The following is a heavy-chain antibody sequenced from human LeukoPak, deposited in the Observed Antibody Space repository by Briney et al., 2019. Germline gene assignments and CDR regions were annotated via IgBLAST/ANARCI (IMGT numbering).Heavy chain of an antibody. CDR1: GGSISSHY. CDR3: ARASWTFSWELLGDFDY. J-gene: IGHJ4*02. Sequence: PSETLSLTCTVSGGSISSHYWSWIRQPPGKGLEWIGYIYYSGSTNYNPSLKSRVTISVDTSKNQFSLKLSSVTAADTAVYYCARASWTFSWELLGDFDYWGQGTLVTVSS. D-gene: IGHD1-26*01. V-gene: IGHV4-59*08. CDR2: IYYSGST.